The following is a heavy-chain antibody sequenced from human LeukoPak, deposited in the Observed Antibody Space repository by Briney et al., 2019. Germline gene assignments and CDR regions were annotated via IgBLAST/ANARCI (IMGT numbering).Heavy chain of an antibody. CDR2: ISGTGGSR. V-gene: IGHV3-23*01. CDR1: GFTFSTYA. D-gene: IGHD2-15*01. J-gene: IGHJ4*02. CDR3: AKNMVDCSGGSCYAGMDY. Sequence: GGSLRLSCTASGFTFSTYAMSWVRQAPGKGLEWVSPISGTGGSRYYADSVRGRFTISRDNSKNTLYLQMDSLRAEDTAVYYCAKNMVDCSGGSCYAGMDYWGQGTLVTVSS.